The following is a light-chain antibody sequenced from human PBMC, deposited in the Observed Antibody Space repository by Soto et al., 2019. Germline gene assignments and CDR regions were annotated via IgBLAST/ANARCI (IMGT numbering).Light chain of an antibody. J-gene: IGKJ2*01. CDR1: QSVSSY. Sequence: EIVLTQSPATLSLSPGERATLSCKASQSVSSYLACFQHKPGQAPRLLIYDASNRATGVPPRFSGSGSGTDFTLIISSLEPEDFAVYYCQQRGSWPDTFGQGTKLEIK. CDR2: DAS. V-gene: IGKV3-11*01. CDR3: QQRGSWPDT.